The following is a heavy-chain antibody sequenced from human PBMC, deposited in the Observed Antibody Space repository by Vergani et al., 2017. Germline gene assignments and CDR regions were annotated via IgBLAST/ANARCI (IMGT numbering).Heavy chain of an antibody. Sequence: EVQLVESGGGLVQPGGSLRLSCAASGFTFSSYSMNWVRQAPGKGLEWVSYISSSSSTIYYADSVKGRFTISRDNAKNSLYLQMNSLRAEDTAVYYCARVNGGTGRITMVRANYWGQGTLVTVSS. CDR1: GFTFSSYS. CDR3: ARVNGGTGRITMVRANY. D-gene: IGHD3-10*01. CDR2: ISSSSSTI. V-gene: IGHV3-48*01. J-gene: IGHJ4*02.